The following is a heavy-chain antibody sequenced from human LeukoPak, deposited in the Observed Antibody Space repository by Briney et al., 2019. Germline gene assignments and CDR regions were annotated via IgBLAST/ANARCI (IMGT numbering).Heavy chain of an antibody. Sequence: PSETLSLTCAVSGYSISSGYYWGWIRQPPGKGLEWIGSIYHSGSTYYNPSLKSRVTISVDTSKNQFSLKLSSVTAADTAVYYCAGALNSGGYPNFDYWGQGTLVTVSS. CDR1: GYSISSGYY. D-gene: IGHD3-22*01. V-gene: IGHV4-38-2*01. CDR2: IYHSGST. J-gene: IGHJ4*02. CDR3: AGALNSGGYPNFDY.